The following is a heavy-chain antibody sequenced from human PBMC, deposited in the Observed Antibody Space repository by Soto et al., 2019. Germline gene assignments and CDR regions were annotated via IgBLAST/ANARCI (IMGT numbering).Heavy chain of an antibody. CDR3: ARDPGGEYCSGGSCSHYYYYGMDV. V-gene: IGHV1-69*01. D-gene: IGHD2-15*01. Sequence: QVQLVQSGAEVKKPGSSVKVSCKASEGTFSSYAISWVRQAPGQGLEWMGGIIPIFGTANYAQKFQGRVTITADESTSTAYMELSSLRSEDTAVYYCARDPGGEYCSGGSCSHYYYYGMDVWGQGTTVTVSS. CDR1: EGTFSSYA. J-gene: IGHJ6*02. CDR2: IIPIFGTA.